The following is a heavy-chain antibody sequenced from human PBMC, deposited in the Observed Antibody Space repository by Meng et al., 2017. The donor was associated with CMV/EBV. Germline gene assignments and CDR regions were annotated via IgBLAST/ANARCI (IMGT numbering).Heavy chain of an antibody. CDR1: GYSISTGYS. Sequence: SETLSLTCTVSGYSISTGYSWGWSRQSPGKGLEWIGIYDTGATYYNPYLKSRGAITVDTSERQFSLKLSAVTAADTAIYYCVRHIIVVPARGYGVDVWGQGTTVTVSS. CDR2: IYDTGAT. V-gene: IGHV4-38-2*02. CDR3: VRHIIVVPARGYGVDV. J-gene: IGHJ6*02. D-gene: IGHD2-2*01.